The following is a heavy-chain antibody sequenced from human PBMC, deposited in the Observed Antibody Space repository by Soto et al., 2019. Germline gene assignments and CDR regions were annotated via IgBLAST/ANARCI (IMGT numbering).Heavy chain of an antibody. V-gene: IGHV4-39*01. Sequence: SETLSLTCTVSGGSMRSSSYYWGWIRQPPGKGLEWIGSIYYSGTTYYSPSLKSRVTISVDTSKNQFSVKLSSVTAADTAVYYCARIYYALSGFDIWGQGTMVTVSS. J-gene: IGHJ3*02. CDR3: ARIYYALSGFDI. CDR1: GGSMRSSSYY. CDR2: IYYSGTT. D-gene: IGHD2-2*01.